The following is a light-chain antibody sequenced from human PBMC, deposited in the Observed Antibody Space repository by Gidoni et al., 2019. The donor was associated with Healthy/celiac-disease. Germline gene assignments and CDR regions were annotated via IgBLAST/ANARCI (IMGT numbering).Light chain of an antibody. Sequence: DIQMTQSPSTLSAFVGDRVTITCRASQCISTWLAWYQQKPGKAPKLLIYKASSLESGVPSRFSGSGSGTEFTLTISSLQPDDFATYYCQQYNSPLTFGGXTKVEIK. CDR1: QCISTW. CDR2: KAS. J-gene: IGKJ4*01. CDR3: QQYNSPLT. V-gene: IGKV1-5*03.